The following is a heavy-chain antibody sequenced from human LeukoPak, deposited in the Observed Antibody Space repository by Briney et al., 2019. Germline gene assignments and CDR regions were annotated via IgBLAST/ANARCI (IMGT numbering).Heavy chain of an antibody. CDR3: ARELGIKSLSDLGY. Sequence: PGGSLRLSCAASGFTFSRYWMTWVRQAPGKGLEWVATINQDGSEKYYVDSVKGRFTISRDNAKNSLYLQMNSLRAEDTAVYYCARELGIKSLSDLGYWGQGTLVTVSS. J-gene: IGHJ4*02. V-gene: IGHV3-7*01. CDR2: INQDGSEK. CDR1: GFTFSRYW. D-gene: IGHD3-16*01.